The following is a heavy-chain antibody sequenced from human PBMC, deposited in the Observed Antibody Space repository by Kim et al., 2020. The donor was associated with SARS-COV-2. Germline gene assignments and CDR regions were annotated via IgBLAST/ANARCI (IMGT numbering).Heavy chain of an antibody. J-gene: IGHJ5*02. V-gene: IGHV2-70*01. Sequence: TSLKTRLTISKDTSKNQVVLKMTNMDPVDTATYYCARILAVTGNENWFDPWGQGTLVTVSS. CDR3: ARILAVTGNENWFDP. D-gene: IGHD1-20*01.